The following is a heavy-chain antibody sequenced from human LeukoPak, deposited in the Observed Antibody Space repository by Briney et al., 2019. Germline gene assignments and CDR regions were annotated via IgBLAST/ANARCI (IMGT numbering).Heavy chain of an antibody. J-gene: IGHJ4*02. Sequence: GGSLRLSCAASGFTFGSYWMTWVRQAPGKGLEWVANMKHDGIEKYYVDSVKGRFTISRDNAKNSLYLQMNSLRGDDTAVYYCAREGREGYNYPALDFWGQGILVTVSS. CDR3: AREGREGYNYPALDF. CDR2: MKHDGIEK. D-gene: IGHD5-24*01. CDR1: GFTFGSYW. V-gene: IGHV3-7*05.